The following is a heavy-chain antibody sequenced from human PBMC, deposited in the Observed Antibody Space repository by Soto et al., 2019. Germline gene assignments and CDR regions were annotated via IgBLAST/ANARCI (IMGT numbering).Heavy chain of an antibody. V-gene: IGHV1-69*08. Sequence: QVQLVQSGAEVKKPGSSVKVSCKASGGTFSSYTISWVRQAPGQGLEWMGRIIPILGIANYEQKFQGRVTITADKSTSTAYMELSSLRSEDTAVYYCARDSTSGIQLWPLYWGQGTLVTVSS. J-gene: IGHJ4*02. CDR3: ARDSTSGIQLWPLY. D-gene: IGHD5-18*01. CDR1: GGTFSSYT. CDR2: IIPILGIA.